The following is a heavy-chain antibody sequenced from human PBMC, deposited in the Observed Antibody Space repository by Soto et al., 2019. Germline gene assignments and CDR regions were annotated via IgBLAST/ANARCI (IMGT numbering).Heavy chain of an antibody. CDR3: ARGRFSGFAQTRRWHGSGSPFDY. J-gene: IGHJ4*02. CDR1: GGSFSGYY. CDR2: INHSGST. V-gene: IGHV4-34*01. D-gene: IGHD3-10*01. Sequence: QVQLQQWGAGLLKPSETLSLTCAVYGGSFSGYYWSWIRQPPEKGLEWIGEINHSGSTNYNPSLKSRVTISVDTSKNQFSLKLSSVTAADTAVYYCARGRFSGFAQTRRWHGSGSPFDYWGQGTLVTVSS.